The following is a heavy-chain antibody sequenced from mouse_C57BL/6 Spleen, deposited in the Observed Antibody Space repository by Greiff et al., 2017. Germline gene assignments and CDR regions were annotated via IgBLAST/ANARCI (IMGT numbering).Heavy chain of an antibody. J-gene: IGHJ1*03. CDR1: GYTFTDYN. Sequence: VQLQQSGPELVKPGASVKMSCKASGYTFTDYNMHWVKQSHGKSLEWIGYINPNNGGTSYNQKFKGKATLTVNKSSSTAYMELRSLTSEDSAVYYCASYALYWYFDVWGTGTTVTVSS. CDR2: INPNNGGT. D-gene: IGHD6-5*01. CDR3: ASYALYWYFDV. V-gene: IGHV1-22*01.